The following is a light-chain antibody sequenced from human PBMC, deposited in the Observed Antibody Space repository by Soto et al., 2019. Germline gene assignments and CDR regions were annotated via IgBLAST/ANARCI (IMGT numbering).Light chain of an antibody. V-gene: IGKV1-39*01. CDR3: QQSYTTPVT. CDR1: QSISRY. J-gene: IGKJ1*01. Sequence: DIPMTQSPSSLSASVGDRVTITCRASQSISRYLNWYQHKPGKAPKLLIYAASSLQSGVPSRFSGSRSRTDFTLTISSLQPEDFATYYCQQSYTTPVTFGQGTKVEIK. CDR2: AAS.